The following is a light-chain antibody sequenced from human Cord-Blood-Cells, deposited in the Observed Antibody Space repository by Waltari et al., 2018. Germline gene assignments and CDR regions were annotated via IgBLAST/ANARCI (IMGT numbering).Light chain of an antibody. J-gene: IGKJ2*01. CDR3: QQSYSTPYT. CDR2: AAS. CDR1: QSISSY. Sequence: DIQMTQSPSSLSASVGDRVTITCRASQSISSYLNRYQQKTGKAPKRLIYAASNCQSGVSSRFRYSGSGTDVTLTNSSLQPDDLATYYCQQSYSTPYTFGQGTKLEIK. V-gene: IGKV1-39*01.